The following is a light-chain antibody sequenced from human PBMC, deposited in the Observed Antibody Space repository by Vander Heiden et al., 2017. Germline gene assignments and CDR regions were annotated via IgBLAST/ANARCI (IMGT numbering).Light chain of an antibody. Sequence: EIVLTKSPGTLSLSPGVRASLYCRASQSVSSSYLAWYQQQPGQAPRLVIYCASSRATGIPDRFSGSGSGTDFTLTISRLEPEDFAVYYCQQYGSSPPITFGQGTRLEIK. V-gene: IGKV3-20*01. CDR3: QQYGSSPPIT. CDR1: QSVSSSY. CDR2: CAS. J-gene: IGKJ5*01.